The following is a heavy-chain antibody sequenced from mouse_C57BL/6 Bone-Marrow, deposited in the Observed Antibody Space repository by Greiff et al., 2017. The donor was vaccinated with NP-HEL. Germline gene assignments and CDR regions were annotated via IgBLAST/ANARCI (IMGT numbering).Heavy chain of an antibody. CDR1: GYSITSGYY. Sequence: DVHLVESGPGLVKPSQSLSLTCSVTGYSITSGYYWNWIRQFPGNKLEWMGYISYDGSNNYNPSLKNRISITRDTSKNQFFLKLNSVTTEDTATYYCARDLLYDWDYWGQGTTLTVSS. J-gene: IGHJ2*01. CDR3: ARDLLYDWDY. V-gene: IGHV3-6*01. D-gene: IGHD2-3*01. CDR2: ISYDGSN.